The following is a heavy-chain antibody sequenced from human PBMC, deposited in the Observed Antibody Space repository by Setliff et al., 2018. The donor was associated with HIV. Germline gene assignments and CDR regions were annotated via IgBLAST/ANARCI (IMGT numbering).Heavy chain of an antibody. J-gene: IGHJ3*02. CDR3: AKGLYGEYDAFDI. D-gene: IGHD4-17*01. CDR2: ISYDGSDK. CDR1: GFTFSSYG. Sequence: PGGSLRLSCAASGFTFSSYGMHWVRQAPGKGLEWVALISYDGSDKYYSDSVKGRFTISRDNSKNTLYLQMNSLRAEDTALYCCAKGLYGEYDAFDIWGQGTMVTVSS. V-gene: IGHV3-30*18.